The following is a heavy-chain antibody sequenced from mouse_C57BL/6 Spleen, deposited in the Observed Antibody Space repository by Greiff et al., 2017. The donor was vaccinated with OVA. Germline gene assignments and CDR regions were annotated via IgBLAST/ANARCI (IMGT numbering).Heavy chain of an antibody. Sequence: VQLQQPGAELVRPGTSVKLSCKASGYTFTSYWMHWVKQRPGQGLEWIGVIDPSDSYTNYNQKFKGQATLTVDTSSSTAYMQLSSLTSEDSAVYYCARADYEDYWGQGTTLTVSS. CDR2: IDPSDSYT. CDR3: ARADYEDY. J-gene: IGHJ2*01. CDR1: GYTFTSYW. D-gene: IGHD2-4*01. V-gene: IGHV1-59*01.